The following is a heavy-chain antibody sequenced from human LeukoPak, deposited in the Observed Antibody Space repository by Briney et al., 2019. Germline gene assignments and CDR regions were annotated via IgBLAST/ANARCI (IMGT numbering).Heavy chain of an antibody. D-gene: IGHD5-18*01. V-gene: IGHV3-30*04. CDR1: GFTFSGYA. J-gene: IGHJ4*02. Sequence: GGSLRLSCAASGFTFSGYAMHWVRQAPGKGLEWVAVISYDGSNKYYADSLKGRFTISRDNSKNTLYLQMNSLRAEDTAVYYCARDSGGYSYGPFDYWGQGTLVTVSS. CDR3: ARDSGGYSYGPFDY. CDR2: ISYDGSNK.